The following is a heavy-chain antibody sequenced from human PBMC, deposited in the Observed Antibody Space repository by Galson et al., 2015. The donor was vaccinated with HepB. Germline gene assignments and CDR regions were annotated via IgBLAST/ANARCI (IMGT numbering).Heavy chain of an antibody. J-gene: IGHJ6*02. CDR3: ARLGWDTAMLHYGMDV. CDR2: IYPGDSDT. Sequence: QSGAEVKKPGESLKISCKGSGSSFTSYWIGWVRQMPGKGLEWMGIIYPGDSDTRYSPSFQGQVTISADKSISTAYLQWSSLKASDTAMYYCARLGWDTAMLHYGMDVWGQGTTVTVSS. V-gene: IGHV5-51*01. CDR1: GSSFTSYW. D-gene: IGHD5-18*01.